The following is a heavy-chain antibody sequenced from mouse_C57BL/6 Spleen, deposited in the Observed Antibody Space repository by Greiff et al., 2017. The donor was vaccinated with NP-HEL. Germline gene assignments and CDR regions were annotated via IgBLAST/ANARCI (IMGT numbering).Heavy chain of an antibody. D-gene: IGHD2-5*01. CDR1: GYAFTNYL. V-gene: IGHV1-54*01. J-gene: IGHJ1*03. CDR3: ARGGYLGYYSSWYFDV. CDR2: INPGSGGT. Sequence: QVQLQQSGAELVRPGTSVKVSCKASGYAFTNYLIEWVKQRPGQGLEWIGVINPGSGGTNYNEKFKGKATLTADKSSSTAYMQLSSLTSEDSAVYFWARGGYLGYYSSWYFDVWGTGTTVTVSS.